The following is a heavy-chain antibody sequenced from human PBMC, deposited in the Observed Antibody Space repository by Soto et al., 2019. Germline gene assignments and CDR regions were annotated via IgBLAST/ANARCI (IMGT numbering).Heavy chain of an antibody. D-gene: IGHD3-10*01. CDR1: GGSISSGGYY. J-gene: IGHJ4*02. CDR2: IYYSGST. V-gene: IGHV4-31*03. Sequence: QVQLQESGPELVKPSQTLSLTCTVSGGSISSGGYYWSWIRQHPGKGLEWIGYIYYSGSTNYNTSLKNRVTISVVTSKNQFSLKLSSVTAADTAVYYCARGAISGVKGSVDYWGQRTLVTVSS. CDR3: ARGAISGVKGSVDY.